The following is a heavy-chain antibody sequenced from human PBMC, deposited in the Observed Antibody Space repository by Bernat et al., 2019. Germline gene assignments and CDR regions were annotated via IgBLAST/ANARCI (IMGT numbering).Heavy chain of an antibody. CDR3: ARDTVTTGSWFDP. CDR1: GGTFSSYT. D-gene: IGHD4-4*01. Sequence: QVQLVQSGAEVKKPGSSVKVSCKASGGTFSSYTISWVRQAPGQGLEWMGMIIPILGIANYAQKFQGRVTITADKSTSTAYMELSSLRSEDTAVYYCARDTVTTGSWFDPWGQGTLVTVSS. J-gene: IGHJ5*02. V-gene: IGHV1-69*08. CDR2: IIPILGIA.